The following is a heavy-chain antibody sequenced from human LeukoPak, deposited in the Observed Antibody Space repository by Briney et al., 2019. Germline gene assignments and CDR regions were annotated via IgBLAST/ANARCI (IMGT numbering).Heavy chain of an antibody. CDR1: GGSISSYY. J-gene: IGHJ4*02. CDR3: ARHGYSSNPYLDY. V-gene: IGHV4-59*08. Sequence: SETLSLTCTVSGGSISSYYWSWIRQPPGKGLEWIGYIYYSGSTNYNPSLKSRVTISVDTSKNQFSLKLSSVTAADTAVYYCARHGYSSNPYLDYWGQGTLVTVSS. CDR2: IYYSGST. D-gene: IGHD6-13*01.